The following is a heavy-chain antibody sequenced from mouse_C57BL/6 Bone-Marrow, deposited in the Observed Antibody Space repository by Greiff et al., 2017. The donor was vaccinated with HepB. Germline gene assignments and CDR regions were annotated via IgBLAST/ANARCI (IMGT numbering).Heavy chain of an antibody. Sequence: EVQVVESEGGLVQPGSSMKLSCTASGFTFSDYYMAWVRQVPEKGLEWVANINYDGSSTYYLDSLKSRFIISRDNAKNILYLQMSSLKSEDTATYYCARVYYDYDLYAMDYWGQGTSVTVSS. CDR2: INYDGSST. CDR3: ARVYYDYDLYAMDY. D-gene: IGHD2-4*01. CDR1: GFTFSDYY. J-gene: IGHJ4*01. V-gene: IGHV5-16*01.